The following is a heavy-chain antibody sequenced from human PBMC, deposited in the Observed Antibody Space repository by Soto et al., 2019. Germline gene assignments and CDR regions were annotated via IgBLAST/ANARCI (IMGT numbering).Heavy chain of an antibody. CDR1: VYSSSSGCY. CDR3: VRDLNYGLYYFDY. V-gene: IGHV4-38-2*02. D-gene: IGHD3-10*01. CDR2: MYPTGST. Sequence: SETLSLTCTVSVYSSSSGCYWGCIRQPPGKRLEWIGSMYPTGSTYYNPSLKSRVTMSVDTSNNEFSLKLTSVTAADTAVYHCVRDLNYGLYYFDYWGQGTLVTVSS. J-gene: IGHJ4*02.